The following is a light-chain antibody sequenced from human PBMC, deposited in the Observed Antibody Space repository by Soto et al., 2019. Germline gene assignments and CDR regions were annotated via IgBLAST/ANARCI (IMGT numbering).Light chain of an antibody. V-gene: IGKV3-11*01. J-gene: IGKJ4*01. CDR3: QQRSDRLS. CDR1: QSVGSN. CDR2: DAT. Sequence: VVLTQSPATLSLSLGDSATLSCRASQSVGSNLAWYQQKRGQAHRLLIYDATERATGIPARFTGSRSGTDFTLSISSLEPDDFAVYYCQQRSDRLSFGGGTVVEI.